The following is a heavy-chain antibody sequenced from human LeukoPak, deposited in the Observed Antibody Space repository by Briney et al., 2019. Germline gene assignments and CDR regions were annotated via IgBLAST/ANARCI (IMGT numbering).Heavy chain of an antibody. J-gene: IGHJ5*02. V-gene: IGHV3-74*01. CDR1: GFTFNNHW. CDR2: IDSDGSTT. CDR3: ARGGEYSGSPFDP. D-gene: IGHD1-26*01. Sequence: PGGSLRLSCAASGFTFNNHWMHWVRHAPGEGLVWVSRIDSDGSTTIYADSVKGRFTISRDNAKNTLYLQMSSLRAEDTAVYYCARGGEYSGSPFDPWGQGTLVTVSS.